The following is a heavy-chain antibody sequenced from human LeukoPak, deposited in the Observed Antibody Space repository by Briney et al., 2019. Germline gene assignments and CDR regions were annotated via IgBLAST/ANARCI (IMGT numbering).Heavy chain of an antibody. CDR3: SVNMGSGYRFDY. Sequence: PGGSLRLSCAASGFTFSSHDMHWVRQAPGKGLEWVATISYDGSNTYYADSLKGRFTISRDISKNTLYLQMNSLRAEDTAVYYCSVNMGSGYRFDYWGQGTLVTVSS. CDR1: GFTFSSHD. CDR2: ISYDGSNT. J-gene: IGHJ4*02. D-gene: IGHD3-22*01. V-gene: IGHV3-30*03.